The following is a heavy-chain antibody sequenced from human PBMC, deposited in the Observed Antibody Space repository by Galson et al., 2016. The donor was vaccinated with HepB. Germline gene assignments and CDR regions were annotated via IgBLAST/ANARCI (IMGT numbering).Heavy chain of an antibody. CDR3: ARDPIAAAGSGPTTTFYYYMDV. D-gene: IGHD6-13*01. J-gene: IGHJ6*03. CDR2: IIPIFGTA. CDR1: GGTFNSYA. V-gene: IGHV1-69*01. Sequence: SCKASGGTFNSYAISWVRQAPGQGLEWMGGIIPIFGTANYAQNFQGRVTITADESTRTAYMELSSLTSEDTAVYYCARDPIAAAGSGPTTTFYYYMDVWGKGTTVTVSS.